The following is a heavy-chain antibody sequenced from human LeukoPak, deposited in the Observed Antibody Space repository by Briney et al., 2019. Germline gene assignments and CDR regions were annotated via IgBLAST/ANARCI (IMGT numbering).Heavy chain of an antibody. CDR3: AREDSGYENWFDP. CDR1: GGTFSSYA. V-gene: IGHV1-69*05. Sequence: SVKVSCKASGGTFSSYAISWVRQAPEQGLEWMGRIIPIFGTANYAQKFQGRVTITTDESTSTAYMELSSLRAEDTAVYYCAREDSGYENWFDPWGQGTLVTVSS. J-gene: IGHJ5*02. D-gene: IGHD5-12*01. CDR2: IIPIFGTA.